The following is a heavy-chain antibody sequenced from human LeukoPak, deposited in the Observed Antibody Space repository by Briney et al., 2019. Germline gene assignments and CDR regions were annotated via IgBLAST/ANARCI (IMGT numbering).Heavy chain of an antibody. J-gene: IGHJ4*02. V-gene: IGHV4-34*01. Sequence: SETLSLTCTVSGASISGYYWSWIRQPPGKGLEWIGEINHSGSTNYNPSLKSRVTISVDTSKNQFSLKLSSVTAADTAVYYCARGRGIVGATSFDYWGQGTLVTVSS. D-gene: IGHD1-26*01. CDR3: ARGRGIVGATSFDY. CDR2: INHSGST. CDR1: GASISGYY.